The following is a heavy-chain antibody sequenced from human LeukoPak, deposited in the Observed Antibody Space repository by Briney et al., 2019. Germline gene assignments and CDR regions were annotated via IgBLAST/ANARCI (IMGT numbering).Heavy chain of an antibody. D-gene: IGHD3-22*01. J-gene: IGHJ4*02. V-gene: IGHV3-11*06. CDR3: ARDQDSSGYIPYY. CDR2: ISGSSSHI. CDR1: GFTFSDYY. Sequence: GGSLRLSCEASGFTFSDYYLSWIRQAPGKGLEWISCISGSSSHINYADSVKGRFTISRDNAKKSVYLQMDSLRAEDTAVYYCARDQDSSGYIPYYWGQGTLVTVSS.